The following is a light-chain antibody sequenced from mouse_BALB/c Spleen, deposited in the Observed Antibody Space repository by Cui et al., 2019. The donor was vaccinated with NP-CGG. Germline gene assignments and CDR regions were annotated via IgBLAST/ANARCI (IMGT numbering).Light chain of an antibody. Sequence: VVTQEGAHTTSHGETVTLTCRSSTGAVTTNNFANWVQEKPDHLFTGLIGGTNNRAPGVPARFSGSLIGDKAALTITGAQTEDEAIYFCALWYSNHWVFGGGTKLTVL. V-gene: IGLV1*01. CDR3: ALWYSNHWV. J-gene: IGLJ1*01. CDR2: GTN. CDR1: TGAVTTNNF.